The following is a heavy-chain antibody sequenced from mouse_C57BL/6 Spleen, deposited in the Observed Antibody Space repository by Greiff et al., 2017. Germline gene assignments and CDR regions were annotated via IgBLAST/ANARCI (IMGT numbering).Heavy chain of an antibody. CDR1: GFSFTSYG. CDR3: AKLADYSIPYAIDY. J-gene: IGHJ4*01. V-gene: IGHV2-3*01. D-gene: IGHD2-5*01. CDR2: IWGDGST. Sequence: VQVMESGPGLVAPSQTLSITCTASGFSFTSYGVSWVRQPPGKGLEWLGVIWGDGSTDDHSALISRLSIRKDHSKSHVFLKLNSLQTDDTATYYCAKLADYSIPYAIDYWGQGTSVTVSS.